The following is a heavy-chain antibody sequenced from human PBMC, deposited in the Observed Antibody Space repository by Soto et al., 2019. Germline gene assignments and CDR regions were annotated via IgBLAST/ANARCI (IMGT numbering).Heavy chain of an antibody. CDR3: ARLHSSSLYGMDV. Sequence: SETLSLTCTVSGGSISSSSYYWGWIRQPPGKGLEWIGYIYYSGSTNYNPSLKSRVTISVDTSKNQFSLKLSSVTAADTAVYYCARLHSSSLYGMDVWGQGTTVT. CDR2: IYYSGST. CDR1: GGSISSSSYY. V-gene: IGHV4-61*05. J-gene: IGHJ6*02. D-gene: IGHD6-13*01.